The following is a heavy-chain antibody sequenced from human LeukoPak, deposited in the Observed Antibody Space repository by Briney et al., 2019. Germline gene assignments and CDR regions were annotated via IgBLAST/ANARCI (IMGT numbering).Heavy chain of an antibody. CDR3: ARDPPGHCSGGSCIDGDYYYGMDV. Sequence: SETLSLTCTVSGASISSYYWSWIRLPPGKGLQWIGHIYYTGSTNYHPSLKSRVTMSVHTSKNQFSLKLSSVTAADTAVYYCARDPPGHCSGGSCIDGDYYYGMDVWGQGTTVTVSS. CDR1: GASISSYY. D-gene: IGHD2-15*01. CDR2: IYYTGST. J-gene: IGHJ6*02. V-gene: IGHV4-59*12.